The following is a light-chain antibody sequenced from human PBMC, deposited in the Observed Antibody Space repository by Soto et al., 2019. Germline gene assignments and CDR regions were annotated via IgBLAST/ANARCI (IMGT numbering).Light chain of an antibody. V-gene: IGLV2-14*01. CDR3: SSYTSTSSVV. Sequence: QSALSQPASVPGSPGQSISISCTGTSSDVGTYNYVSWYQQHPGKAPKLIIYEVSDRPSGVSSRFSGSKSANTASLTISGLQAEDEADYYCSSYTSTSSVVFGGGTKVTVL. CDR1: SSDVGTYNY. J-gene: IGLJ2*01. CDR2: EVS.